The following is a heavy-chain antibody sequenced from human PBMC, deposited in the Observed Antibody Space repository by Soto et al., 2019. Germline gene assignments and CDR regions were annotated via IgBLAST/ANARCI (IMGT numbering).Heavy chain of an antibody. CDR3: ARDDEGGSDCDLGY. D-gene: IGHD1-26*01. CDR2: ISSDGNKK. V-gene: IGHV3-30-3*01. Sequence: QVQLVESGGGVVQPGRSLRLSCAVSGFTFSSHAMHWVRQAPGKGLEWVALISSDGNKKYYADSVKGRFTTSRDNSKNTMYLQMNNLRVEDTAVYYCARDDEGGSDCDLGYWGQGALVTVSS. J-gene: IGHJ4*02. CDR1: GFTFSSHA.